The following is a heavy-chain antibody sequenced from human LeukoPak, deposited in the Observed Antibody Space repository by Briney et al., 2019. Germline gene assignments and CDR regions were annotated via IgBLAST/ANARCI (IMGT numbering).Heavy chain of an antibody. CDR2: LSYDGSNK. V-gene: IGHV3-30-3*02. D-gene: IGHD2-15*01. CDR1: GFTFSCYA. J-gene: IGHJ4*02. CDR3: AKQLGYCSDGSCYFPY. Sequence: PGGSLRLSCAAYGFTFSCYAMHWVRQAPGKGLEWVAVLSYDGSNKYYADSVKGRFTISRDNSKNTLYLQMNSLRAEDTAVYYCAKQLGYCSDGSCYFPYWGQGTLVTVSS.